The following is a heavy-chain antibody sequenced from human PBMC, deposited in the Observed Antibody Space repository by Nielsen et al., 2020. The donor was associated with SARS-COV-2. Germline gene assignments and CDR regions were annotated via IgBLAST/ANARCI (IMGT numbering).Heavy chain of an antibody. D-gene: IGHD2-2*01. J-gene: IGHJ6*02. V-gene: IGHV3-23*01. CDR2: ISGSGSST. Sequence: GGSLRLSCAASGFTFDDYAMHWVRQAPGKGLEWVSAISGSGSSTYYADSVKGRFTISRDNSKNTVYLQMNNLRAEDTAVYYCAKVARPGYCSSTSCYHGDVWGQGTTVTVSS. CDR1: GFTFDDYA. CDR3: AKVARPGYCSSTSCYHGDV.